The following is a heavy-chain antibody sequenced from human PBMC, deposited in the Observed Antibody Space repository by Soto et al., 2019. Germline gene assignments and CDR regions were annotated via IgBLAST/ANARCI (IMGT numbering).Heavy chain of an antibody. CDR1: GGSVSSGSYY. CDR3: ARERSGLDY. V-gene: IGHV4-61*01. J-gene: IGHJ4*02. D-gene: IGHD6-19*01. Sequence: SETLSLTCTVSGGSVSSGSYYWSWIRQPPGKGLEWIGYIYYSGSTNYNPSLKSRVTISVDTSKNQFSLKLSSVTAADTAVYYCARERSGLDYWGQGTLVTVSS. CDR2: IYYSGST.